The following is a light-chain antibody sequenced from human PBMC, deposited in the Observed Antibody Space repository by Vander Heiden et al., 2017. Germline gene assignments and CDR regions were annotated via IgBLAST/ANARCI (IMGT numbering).Light chain of an antibody. CDR2: GAS. V-gene: IGKV1-39*01. CDR1: QSISTY. Sequence: PMTKFPSSLSASVGDRVTITCRASQSISTYLNWYQQKPGKAPKLLIYGASSLQSGVPSRFSGSGSGTDFTLTISSLQPDDFATYYCQQNYNTPYTFGQGTELEIK. J-gene: IGKJ2*01. CDR3: QQNYNTPYT.